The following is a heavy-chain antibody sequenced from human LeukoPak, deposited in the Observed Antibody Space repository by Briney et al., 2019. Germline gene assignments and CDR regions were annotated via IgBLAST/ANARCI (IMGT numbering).Heavy chain of an antibody. D-gene: IGHD6-13*01. V-gene: IGHV1-46*01. Sequence: GASVKVSCKASGYTFTSYYMHWVRQAPGQGLEWMGIINPSGGSTSYAQKFQGRVTMTGDTSTSTVYMELSSLRSEDTAVYYCARVLRPKSSSWHHNWFDPWGQGTLVTVSS. CDR1: GYTFTSYY. J-gene: IGHJ5*02. CDR3: ARVLRPKSSSWHHNWFDP. CDR2: INPSGGST.